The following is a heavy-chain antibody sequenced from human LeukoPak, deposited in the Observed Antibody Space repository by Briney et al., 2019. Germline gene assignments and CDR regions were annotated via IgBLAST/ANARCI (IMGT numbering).Heavy chain of an antibody. CDR2: IYHSGST. D-gene: IGHD3/OR15-3a*01. CDR3: ARGPGLGDYYYMDV. CDR1: GGSISSGGYS. Sequence: SQTLSLTCAVSGGSISSGGYSWSWIRQPPGKGLEWIGYIYHSGSTYYNPSLKSRVTISVDRSKNQFSLKLSSVTAADTAVYYCARGPGLGDYYYMDVWGKGTTVTVSS. V-gene: IGHV4-30-2*01. J-gene: IGHJ6*03.